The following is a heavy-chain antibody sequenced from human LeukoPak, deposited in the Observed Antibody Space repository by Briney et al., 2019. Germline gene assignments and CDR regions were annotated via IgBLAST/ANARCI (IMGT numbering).Heavy chain of an antibody. V-gene: IGHV4-39*07. CDR1: GGSISSSSYY. J-gene: IGHJ4*02. Sequence: SETLSLTCTVSGGSISSSSYYWGWIRQPPGKGLEWIGSIYYSGSTYYNPSLKSRVTISVDTSKNQFSLKLSSVTAADTAVYYCARQAPVTAQEFDYWRQGTLVTVSP. D-gene: IGHD4-17*01. CDR3: ARQAPVTAQEFDY. CDR2: IYYSGST.